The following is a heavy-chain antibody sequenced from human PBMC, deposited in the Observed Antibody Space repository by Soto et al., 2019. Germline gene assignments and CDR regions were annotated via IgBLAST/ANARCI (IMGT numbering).Heavy chain of an antibody. CDR2: IGTSGHA. V-gene: IGHV3-13*01. J-gene: IGHJ3*02. D-gene: IGHD3-10*01. CDR1: GFTFSGYG. Sequence: EVQLVESGGGLVQAGGSLRLSCAASGFTFSGYGMHWVRQAAGESLEWVSVIGTSGHAFYADPVKARFTITREDAKNSVYLQMNSRRDADTAVYYCARGGGFGEQYSDAFDIWGQGTMVTVSS. CDR3: ARGGGFGEQYSDAFDI.